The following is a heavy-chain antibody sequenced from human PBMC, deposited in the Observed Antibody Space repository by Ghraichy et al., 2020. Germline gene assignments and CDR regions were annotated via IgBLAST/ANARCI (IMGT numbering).Heavy chain of an antibody. D-gene: IGHD3-22*01. Sequence: SETLSLTCAVYGGSISNYYWSWIRQPPGKGLEWIGYISYSGSTDYNPSLKSRVTISVDTSKNHFSLRLSSVTAADTAVYYCAREGNYYDSSGYSNAFFDSWGQGTLVTVSS. CDR1: GGSISNYY. CDR2: ISYSGST. J-gene: IGHJ4*02. V-gene: IGHV4-59*01. CDR3: AREGNYYDSSGYSNAFFDS.